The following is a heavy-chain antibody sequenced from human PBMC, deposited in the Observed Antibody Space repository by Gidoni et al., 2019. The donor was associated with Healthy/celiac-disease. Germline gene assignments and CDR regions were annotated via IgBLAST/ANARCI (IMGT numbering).Heavy chain of an antibody. V-gene: IGHV1-69*01. Sequence: QVQREQSGAEVQKPGSSVKVSGKASGGTFSRYAISGVRQAPGQGLEWMGGIIPILGTANYAQKFQGRVTITADESTSTAYMERSSLRSEDTAVYYGASGDYYDSSGYYYTFDYWGQGTLVTVSS. D-gene: IGHD3-22*01. CDR2: IIPILGTA. CDR1: GGTFSRYA. J-gene: IGHJ4*01. CDR3: ASGDYYDSSGYYYTFDY.